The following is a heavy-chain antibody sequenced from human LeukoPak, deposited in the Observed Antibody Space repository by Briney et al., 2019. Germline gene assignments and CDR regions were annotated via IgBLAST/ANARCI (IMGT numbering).Heavy chain of an antibody. J-gene: IGHJ4*02. V-gene: IGHV4-38-2*01. D-gene: IGHD3-10*01. CDR3: ATFYGSGSRHFAY. CDR1: GYSISSGYY. Sequence: SETLSLTCAVSGYSISSGYYWGWIRQPPRKGLEWIGSISHSAITYHNPSLKSRVTISIDTSKNQFSLKLSSVTAADTAVYYCATFYGSGSRHFAYWGQGALVTVSS. CDR2: ISHSAIT.